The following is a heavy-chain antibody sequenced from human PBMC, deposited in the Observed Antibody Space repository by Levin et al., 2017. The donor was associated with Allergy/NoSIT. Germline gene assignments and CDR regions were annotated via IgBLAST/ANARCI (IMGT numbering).Heavy chain of an antibody. CDR3: ARNRIIVSGGNDYYYGMDV. V-gene: IGHV4-61*01. D-gene: IGHD5/OR15-5a*01. CDR1: GGSVSSGTYY. Sequence: PSETLSLTCSVSGGSVSSGTYYWSWIRRPPGKGLEWIGYINYRGGTKYNPSLESRATISVDTSKNEFSLKVTSVTASDTAVYYCARNRIIVSGGNDYYYGMDVWGQGTTVTVSS. J-gene: IGHJ6*02. CDR2: INYRGGT.